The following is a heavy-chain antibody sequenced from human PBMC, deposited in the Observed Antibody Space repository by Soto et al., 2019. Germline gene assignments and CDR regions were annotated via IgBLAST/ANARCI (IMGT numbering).Heavy chain of an antibody. CDR1: GGTFSSYA. D-gene: IGHD6-19*01. CDR3: ARGSLAVVCFAP. Sequence: SVKVSCKASGGTFSSYAISWVRQAPGQGLEWMGGIIPIFGTANYAQKFQGRVTITADKSTSTAYMELSSLRSEDTAVYYCARGSLAVVCFAPWGQGTLVTVSS. V-gene: IGHV1-69*06. J-gene: IGHJ5*02. CDR2: IIPIFGTA.